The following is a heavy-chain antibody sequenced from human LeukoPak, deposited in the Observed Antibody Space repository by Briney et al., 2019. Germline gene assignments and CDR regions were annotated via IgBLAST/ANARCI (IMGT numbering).Heavy chain of an antibody. D-gene: IGHD4-17*01. J-gene: IGHJ4*02. V-gene: IGHV3-48*01. CDR2: ISSSSSTI. CDR3: AREGVLNYGDYEGIDY. CDR1: GFTFSSYS. Sequence: GGSLRLSCAASGFTFSSYSMNWVRQAPGKGLEWVSYISSSSSTIYYADSVKGRFTISRDNAKNSLYLQMNSLRAEDTAVYYCAREGVLNYGDYEGIDYWGQGTLVTVSS.